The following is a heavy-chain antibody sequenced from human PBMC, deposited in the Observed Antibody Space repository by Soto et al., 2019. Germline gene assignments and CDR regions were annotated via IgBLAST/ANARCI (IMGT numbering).Heavy chain of an antibody. V-gene: IGHV1-8*01. Sequence: QVQLVQSGAEVKKPGTSVKVSCKASGYTFTSYDINWVRQATGQGLEWMGWMNPNSGNTGYAQKFQGRVTMTRNTSISTSYMELSSLRSEDTAVYYCARWPDGYYYYGMDVWGQGTTVTVSS. CDR2: MNPNSGNT. J-gene: IGHJ6*02. CDR3: ARWPDGYYYYGMDV. CDR1: GYTFTSYD.